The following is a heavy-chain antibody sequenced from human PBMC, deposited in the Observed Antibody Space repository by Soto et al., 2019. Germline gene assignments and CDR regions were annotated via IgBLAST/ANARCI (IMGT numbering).Heavy chain of an antibody. V-gene: IGHV1-18*01. J-gene: IGHJ5*02. CDR2: ISAYNGNT. CDR3: ARVGGSYYSVFWFDP. D-gene: IGHD3-10*01. Sequence: ASVKVSCKASGYTFTSYGISWVRQAPGQGLEWMGWISAYNGNTNYAQKLQGRVTMTTDTSTSTAYMELRSLRSDDTAVYYCARVGGSYYSVFWFDPWGQGTLVTVSS. CDR1: GYTFTSYG.